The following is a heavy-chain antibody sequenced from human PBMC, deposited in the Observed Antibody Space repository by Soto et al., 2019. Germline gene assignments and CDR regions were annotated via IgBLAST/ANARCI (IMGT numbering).Heavy chain of an antibody. Sequence: GRSLRLSCSVSGFTFSSYAMHWVRQAPGKGLEYVSSISSNGGSTYYADSVKGRFTISRDNSKNTLYLQMSSLRAEDTAVYYCVKKNSYSPSGYWGQGTLVTVSS. D-gene: IGHD5-18*01. CDR2: ISSNGGST. J-gene: IGHJ4*02. V-gene: IGHV3-64D*06. CDR3: VKKNSYSPSGY. CDR1: GFTFSSYA.